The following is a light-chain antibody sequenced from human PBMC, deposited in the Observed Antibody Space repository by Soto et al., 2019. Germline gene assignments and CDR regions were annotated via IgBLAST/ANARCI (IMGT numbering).Light chain of an antibody. CDR1: QSVSNN. V-gene: IGKV3-15*01. Sequence: DIVMTQSPATLSVSPGESATLSCRASQSVSNNLTWYQQKPGQPPRLLIYGASTRATGVPGRFSGSGSGTEFTLTISSLQSVYFAVYSSQQYNDWCTIRQGTQV. CDR2: GAS. J-gene: IGKJ1*01. CDR3: QQYNDWCT.